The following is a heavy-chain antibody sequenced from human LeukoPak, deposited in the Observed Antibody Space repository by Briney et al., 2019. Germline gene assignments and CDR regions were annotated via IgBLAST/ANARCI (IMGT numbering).Heavy chain of an antibody. CDR1: GGSISSYY. J-gene: IGHJ3*02. Sequence: PSETLSLTCTVSGGSISSYYWSWIRQPPGKGLEWIGYIYYSGSTNYNPSLKSRVTISVDTSKNQFSLKLSSVTAADTAVYYCARALPSMMVVVIDAFDIWGQGTMVTVSS. D-gene: IGHD3-22*01. CDR2: IYYSGST. CDR3: ARALPSMMVVVIDAFDI. V-gene: IGHV4-59*01.